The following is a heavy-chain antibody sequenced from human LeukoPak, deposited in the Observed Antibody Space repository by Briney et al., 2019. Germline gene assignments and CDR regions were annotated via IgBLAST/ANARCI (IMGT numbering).Heavy chain of an antibody. CDR2: ISSSSSYI. V-gene: IGHV3-21*01. D-gene: IGHD2-15*01. CDR1: GFTFSSYS. Sequence: GGSLRLSCAASGFTFSSYSLNWVRQAPGKGLEWVSSISSSSSYIYYADSVKGRFTISRDNAKNSLFLQMNSLRVEDTAVYYCARDGRGDYCSGGSCLMFDPWGQGTLVTVSS. CDR3: ARDGRGDYCSGGSCLMFDP. J-gene: IGHJ5*02.